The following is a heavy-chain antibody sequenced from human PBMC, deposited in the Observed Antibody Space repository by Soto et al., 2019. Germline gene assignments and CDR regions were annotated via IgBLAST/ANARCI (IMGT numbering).Heavy chain of an antibody. V-gene: IGHV3-66*01. D-gene: IGHD2-15*01. J-gene: IGHJ3*02. CDR3: AREPRYCRGGSCSITGDAYDI. Sequence: GGSLRLSCTASGFIVSDTYVNWVRQAPGKGLEWVSVISNRGDTHYADSVRGRFSLSRDISDNTLHLQMNNLRVEDTAVYYSAREPRYCRGGSCSITGDAYDIWGQGTMVTVSS. CDR1: GFIVSDTY. CDR2: ISNRGDT.